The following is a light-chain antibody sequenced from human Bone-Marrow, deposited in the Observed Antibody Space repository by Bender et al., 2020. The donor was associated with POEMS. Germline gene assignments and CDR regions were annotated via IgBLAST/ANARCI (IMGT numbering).Light chain of an antibody. J-gene: IGLJ2*01. CDR2: DDS. CDR3: SSYGGNNNIVV. CDR1: NIGSKS. V-gene: IGLV3-21*02. Sequence: SYVLTQPPSVSVAPGQTARITCGGANIGSKSVYWYQARPGQAPVRVVHDDSDRPSGIPERFSGSNSGNTASLTVSGLQAEDEADYYCSSYGGNNNIVVFGGGTKLTVL.